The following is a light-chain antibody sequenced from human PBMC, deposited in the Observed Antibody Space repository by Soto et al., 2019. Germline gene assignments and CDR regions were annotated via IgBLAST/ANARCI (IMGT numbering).Light chain of an antibody. CDR2: GAS. V-gene: IGKV3-20*01. Sequence: EIVLTQSPGTLSLSPGERATLSCRASQSVSSSYLAWYQQKPGQAPRLLIYGASSRAPGIPDRFSGSGSGTDFTLTISRLEPEDYAVYYCQQYGSSPMYTFGQGTKLELK. CDR3: QQYGSSPMYT. CDR1: QSVSSSY. J-gene: IGKJ2*01.